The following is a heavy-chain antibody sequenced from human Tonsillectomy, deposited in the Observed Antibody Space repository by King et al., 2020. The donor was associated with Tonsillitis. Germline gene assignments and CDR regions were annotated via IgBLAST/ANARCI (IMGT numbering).Heavy chain of an antibody. CDR3: ARGRPCSSASGYGGSWFDP. V-gene: IGHV1-46*01. D-gene: IGHD2-2*01. CDR1: GYTFTSYY. Sequence: QLVQSGAEVKKPGASVKVSCKASGYTFTSYYMHWVRQAPGQGLEWLGMINPSGGTTSYAQKFKGRVTMTRDKSTNTVYMELSSLRSEDTAVYYCARGRPCSSASGYGGSWFDPWGQGTLVTVCS. J-gene: IGHJ5*02. CDR2: INPSGGTT.